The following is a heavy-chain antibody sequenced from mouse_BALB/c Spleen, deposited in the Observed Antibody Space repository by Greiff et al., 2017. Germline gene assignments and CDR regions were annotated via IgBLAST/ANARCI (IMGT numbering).Heavy chain of an antibody. CDR2: ISYSGST. CDR1: GYSITSDYA. D-gene: IGHD2-3*01. Sequence: DVKLQESGPGLVKPSQSLSLTCTVTGYSITSDYAWNWIRQFPGNKLEWMGYISYSGSTSYNPSLKSRISITRDTSKNQFFLQLNSVTTEDTATYYCAREDGYWFAYWGQGTLVTVSA. V-gene: IGHV3-2*02. CDR3: AREDGYWFAY. J-gene: IGHJ3*01.